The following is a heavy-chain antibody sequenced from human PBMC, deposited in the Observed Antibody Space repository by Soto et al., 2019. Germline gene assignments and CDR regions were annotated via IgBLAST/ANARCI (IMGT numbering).Heavy chain of an antibody. CDR2: IWYDGSNK. Sequence: QVQLVESGGGVVQPGRSLRLSCAASGFTFSSYGMHWVRQAPGKGLEWVAVIWYDGSNKYYADSVKGRFTISRDNSKNTLHLQMNSLRAEDTAVHYCARDNCSGGSCYSLFNYFDYWGQGTLVTVSS. CDR3: ARDNCSGGSCYSLFNYFDY. CDR1: GFTFSSYG. V-gene: IGHV3-33*01. D-gene: IGHD2-15*01. J-gene: IGHJ4*02.